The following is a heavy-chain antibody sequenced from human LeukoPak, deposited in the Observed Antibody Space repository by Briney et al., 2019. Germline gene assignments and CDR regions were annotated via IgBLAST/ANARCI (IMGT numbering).Heavy chain of an antibody. CDR2: IYYSGST. CDR3: ARRYGSGSSGTFDY. D-gene: IGHD3-10*01. V-gene: IGHV4-59*01. J-gene: IGHJ4*02. Sequence: PSETLSLTCTVSGGPISSCYWSWIRQPPGKGLEWIAYIYYSGSTNYNPSLKSRVTISVDTSKNQFSLKLSSVTAADTAVYYCARRYGSGSSGTFDYWGQGTLVTVSS. CDR1: GGPISSCY.